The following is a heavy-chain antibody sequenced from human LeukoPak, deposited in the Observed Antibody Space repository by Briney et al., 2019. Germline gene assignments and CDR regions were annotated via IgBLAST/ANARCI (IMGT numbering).Heavy chain of an antibody. V-gene: IGHV3-74*01. CDR2: INTDGSST. D-gene: IGHD4-17*01. J-gene: IGHJ3*02. CDR1: GFTFSTYW. CDR3: ARDRLINDYGDYVDAFDI. Sequence: GGSLRPSCAASGFTFSTYWMHWVRQAPGKGLVWVSRINTDGSSTSYADSVKGRFTISRGNAKNTLYLQMNSLRAEDTAVYYCARDRLINDYGDYVDAFDIWGQGTMVTVSS.